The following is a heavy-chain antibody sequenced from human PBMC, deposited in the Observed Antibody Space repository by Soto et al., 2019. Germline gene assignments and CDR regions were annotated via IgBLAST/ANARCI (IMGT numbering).Heavy chain of an antibody. V-gene: IGHV1-18*04. CDR2: ISGYNGNT. J-gene: IGHJ4*02. CDR3: ARVDYYDSSGYYGY. Sequence: QVQLVQSGAEVKKPGASVKVSCKASGYTFTIYGISWVRQAPGPGLEWMGWISGYNGNTDYAQNLQDRVTLTTDASTSSGYMELRSRRSDDTAVYYCARVDYYDSSGYYGYWGQGTLITVSS. D-gene: IGHD3-22*01. CDR1: GYTFTIYG.